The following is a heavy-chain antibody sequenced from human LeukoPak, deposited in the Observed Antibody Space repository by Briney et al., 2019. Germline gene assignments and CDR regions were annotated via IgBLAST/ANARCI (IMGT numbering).Heavy chain of an antibody. CDR2: INEDGSEK. Sequence: GGSLRLSCAASGFTFSSYLMTWVRQAPGTGLEWVACINEDGSEKYYLDSVKGRFTISRDNAKNSLYLQMNSLRAEDTAVYYCARDCERGYSHGLCWGQGTLVTVSS. V-gene: IGHV3-7*01. J-gene: IGHJ4*02. CDR1: GFTFSSYL. CDR3: ARDCERGYSHGLC. D-gene: IGHD5-18*01.